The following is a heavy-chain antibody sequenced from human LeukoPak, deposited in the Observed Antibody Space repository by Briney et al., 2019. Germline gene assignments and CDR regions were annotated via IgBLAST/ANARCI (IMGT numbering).Heavy chain of an antibody. V-gene: IGHV1-18*01. CDR1: GYTFTSYG. J-gene: IGHJ5*02. CDR3: ARVQDYVNWFDP. D-gene: IGHD4-17*01. Sequence: ASVKLSCKASGYTFTSYGISWVRQAPGQGLEWMGWISAYNGNTNYAQKLQGRVTMTTDTSTSTAYMELRSLRSDDTAVYYCARVQDYVNWFDPWGQGTLVTVSS. CDR2: ISAYNGNT.